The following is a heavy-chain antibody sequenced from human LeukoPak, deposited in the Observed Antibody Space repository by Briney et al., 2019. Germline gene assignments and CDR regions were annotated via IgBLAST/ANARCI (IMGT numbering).Heavy chain of an antibody. CDR3: ARVEADGYNGNY. Sequence: IPGGSLRLSCAASGFTFSSYSMNWVRQAPGKGLEWVSSISSSSSYIYYADSVKGRFTISRDNAKNSLYLQMNSLRAEDAAVYYCARVEADGYNGNYWGQGTLVTVSS. CDR2: ISSSSSYI. V-gene: IGHV3-21*01. CDR1: GFTFSSYS. D-gene: IGHD5-24*01. J-gene: IGHJ4*02.